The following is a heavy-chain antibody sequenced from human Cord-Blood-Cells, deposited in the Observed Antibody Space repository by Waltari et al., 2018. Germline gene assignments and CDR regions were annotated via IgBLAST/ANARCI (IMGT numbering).Heavy chain of an antibody. CDR3: ARAAAAGFDY. Sequence: QVQLVESGGGVVQSGMSLRLCRPASGLTVSSYAMHSVRQAAGKGLEWVSVISYDGSNKYYADSVKGRFTISRDNSKNTLYLQMNSLRAEDTAVYYCARAAAAGFDYWGQGTLVTVSS. D-gene: IGHD6-13*01. V-gene: IGHV3-30*04. CDR2: ISYDGSNK. J-gene: IGHJ4*02. CDR1: GLTVSSYA.